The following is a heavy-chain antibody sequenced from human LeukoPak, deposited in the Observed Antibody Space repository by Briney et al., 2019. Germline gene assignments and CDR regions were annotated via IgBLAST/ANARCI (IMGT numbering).Heavy chain of an antibody. D-gene: IGHD3-3*01. CDR1: GYNFASYW. J-gene: IGHJ4*02. V-gene: IGHV5-51*01. Sequence: GESLKISCKGSGYNFASYWIGWVRQMPGKGLEWMGIIYPRDSDTIYSPSFQCQVTISADKSISTAYLQWSSLRASDTAMYYCARWHPSWDFPYWGQGTLVTVSS. CDR2: IYPRDSDT. CDR3: ARWHPSWDFPY.